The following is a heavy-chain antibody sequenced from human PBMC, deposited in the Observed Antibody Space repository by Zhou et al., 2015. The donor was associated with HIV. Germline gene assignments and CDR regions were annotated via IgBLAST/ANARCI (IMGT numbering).Heavy chain of an antibody. CDR1: GYTFTSYD. CDR2: ITPMFGTA. J-gene: IGHJ1*01. V-gene: IGHV1-69*06. CDR3: ARGFSHGDYEVFFKE. D-gene: IGHD4-17*01. Sequence: QVQLVQSGAEVRKPGASVQVSCKASGYTFTSYDVNWVRQAPGQGPEWMGTITPMFGTADYARKFQGRVSITADTSTRTGYMELKSLRYEDTAVYYCARGFSHGDYEVFFKEWGQGTLITVSS.